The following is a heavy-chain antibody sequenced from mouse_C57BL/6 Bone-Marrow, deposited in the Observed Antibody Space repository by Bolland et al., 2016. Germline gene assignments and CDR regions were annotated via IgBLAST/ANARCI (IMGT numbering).Heavy chain of an antibody. Sequence: PSNGGTNYNEKFKSKATLTVDKSSSTAYMQLSSLTSEDSAVYYCARGYDYDVGYFDYWGQGTT. V-gene: IGHV1-53*01. D-gene: IGHD2-4*01. J-gene: IGHJ2*01. CDR2: PSNGGT. CDR3: ARGYDYDVGYFDY.